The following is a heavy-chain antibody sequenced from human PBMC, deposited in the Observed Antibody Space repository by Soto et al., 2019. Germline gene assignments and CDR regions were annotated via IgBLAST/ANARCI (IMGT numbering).Heavy chain of an antibody. V-gene: IGHV3-15*07. Sequence: SVSNAWMNWVRQAPGKGLEWVGRIKSKTDGGTTDYAAPVKGRFTISRDDSKNTLYLQMNSLKTEDTAVYYCTTRIAVVGMDVWGQGTTVTVSS. D-gene: IGHD6-19*01. J-gene: IGHJ6*02. CDR2: IKSKTDGGTT. CDR3: TTRIAVVGMDV. CDR1: SVSNAW.